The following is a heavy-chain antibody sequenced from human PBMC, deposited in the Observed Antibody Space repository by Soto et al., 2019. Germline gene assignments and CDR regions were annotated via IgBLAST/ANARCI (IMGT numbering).Heavy chain of an antibody. D-gene: IGHD1-1*01. J-gene: IGHJ6*02. Sequence: QVQLQESGPGLVKPSQSLSVTCTVSGRSISSGGYCWSWIRQHPGKSLEWIGYIYYSGSTYYNPSLKSRVPISVDTSKNQFSLKLSSVTAADTAVYYCARDSWYMDGMDVWGQGTTVTVSS. CDR3: ARDSWYMDGMDV. CDR1: GRSISSGGYC. V-gene: IGHV4-31*03. CDR2: IYYSGST.